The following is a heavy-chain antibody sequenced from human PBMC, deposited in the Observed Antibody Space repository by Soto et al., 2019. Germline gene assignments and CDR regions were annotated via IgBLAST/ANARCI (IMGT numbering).Heavy chain of an antibody. Sequence: SETLSLTCAVSGASISTNNWWSWVRQPPGKGLEWIGEIYHSGNTNYNPSLKRRVTMSVDTSNNQFSLKLSSVTAADTAVYYCARHNGPLYVGYYYDMDVWGQGTTVTVS. V-gene: IGHV4-4*02. J-gene: IGHJ6*02. CDR3: ARHNGPLYVGYYYDMDV. CDR1: GASISTNNW. CDR2: IYHSGNT. D-gene: IGHD3-16*01.